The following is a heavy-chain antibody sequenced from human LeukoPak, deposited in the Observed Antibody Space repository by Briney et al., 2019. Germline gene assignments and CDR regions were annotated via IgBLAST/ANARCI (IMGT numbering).Heavy chain of an antibody. J-gene: IGHJ4*02. Sequence: PGGSLRLSCAASGFTFRAYWMSWVRQAPGEGLEWVANINQEGSEKDYVDSVKGRFTISRDNAKNSLYLQMNTLRAEDTAVYFCARLRYTYGKNFDYWGQGALVTVSS. CDR3: ARLRYTYGKNFDY. D-gene: IGHD5-18*01. V-gene: IGHV3-7*01. CDR1: GFTFRAYW. CDR2: INQEGSEK.